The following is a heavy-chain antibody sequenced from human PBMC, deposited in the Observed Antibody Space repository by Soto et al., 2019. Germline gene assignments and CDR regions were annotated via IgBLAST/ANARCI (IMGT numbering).Heavy chain of an antibody. CDR2: VYYSGSA. D-gene: IGHD2-2*01. CDR1: GDSISGVASW. CDR3: AKLSCPSSPCYFPGWFDP. J-gene: IGHJ5*02. V-gene: IGHV4-31*03. Sequence: SETRSLTCTVSGDSISGVASWWRWIRQPPGKGLEWIANVYYSGSAYYNPSLKSRLTISVDTTKNQFSLQLKSMTAADTAVDYSAKLSCPSSPCYFPGWFDPWGQGTLVTVSS.